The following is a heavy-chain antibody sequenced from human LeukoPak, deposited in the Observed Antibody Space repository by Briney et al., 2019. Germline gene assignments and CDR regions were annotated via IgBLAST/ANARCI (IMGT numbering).Heavy chain of an antibody. J-gene: IGHJ4*02. CDR1: GFTFSSYW. V-gene: IGHV3-49*04. D-gene: IGHD1-1*01. CDR3: NRGLEPSTGPDH. CDR2: IRRKGSGGTP. Sequence: PGGSLRLSCAASGFTFSSYWMSWVRQAPGKGLEWVGFIRRKGSGGTPYYAASVKGRFTISRDDSKSLAYLQMNSLKTEDTAVYYCNRGLEPSTGPDHWGQGTLVTVSS.